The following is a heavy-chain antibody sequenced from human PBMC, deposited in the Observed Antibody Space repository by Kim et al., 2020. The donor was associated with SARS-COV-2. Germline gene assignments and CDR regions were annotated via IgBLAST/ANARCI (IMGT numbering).Heavy chain of an antibody. Sequence: VVSLRLSCAASGFTFSSSAMHWVRQAPGKGPEWVAVISNEGSKKYYADSVKGRFSISRDNSKSTVYLQMNSLRAEDTALYYCARDGRNSGFCDYWGQGTPVTVSA. V-gene: IGHV3-30*04. J-gene: IGHJ4*02. D-gene: IGHD3-22*01. CDR3: ARDGRNSGFCDY. CDR2: ISNEGSKK. CDR1: GFTFSSSA.